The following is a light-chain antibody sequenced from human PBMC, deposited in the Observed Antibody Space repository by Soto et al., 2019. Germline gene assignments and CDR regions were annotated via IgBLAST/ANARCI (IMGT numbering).Light chain of an antibody. Sequence: DILMTQSPDSLAVSLGERATINCKSSQSVLYSSKNKNSLVWYQQKPGQPPKLLIYWASTRESGVPDRFSGSGSGTDFTLTISSLQAEDVAVYYCQQHYSDPLTFGGGTKVEIK. CDR3: QQHYSDPLT. V-gene: IGKV4-1*01. J-gene: IGKJ4*01. CDR2: WAS. CDR1: QSVLYSSKNKNS.